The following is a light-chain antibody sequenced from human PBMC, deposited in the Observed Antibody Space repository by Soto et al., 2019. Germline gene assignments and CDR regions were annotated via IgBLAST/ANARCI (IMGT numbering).Light chain of an antibody. V-gene: IGLV1-44*01. Sequence: QSVLTQPPSASGTPGQRVTISCSGSSFNIGRNPVNWYQQFPGTAPKLLIYTNNQRPSGVPDRFSGSKSDTSASLAISGLQSEDEADYYCAAWDDSLNGWVFGGGTKVTVL. CDR1: SFNIGRNP. CDR2: TNN. J-gene: IGLJ3*02. CDR3: AAWDDSLNGWV.